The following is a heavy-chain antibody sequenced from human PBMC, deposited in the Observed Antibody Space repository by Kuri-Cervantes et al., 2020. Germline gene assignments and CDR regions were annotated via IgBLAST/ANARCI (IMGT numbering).Heavy chain of an antibody. CDR3: ARSGTRDAFDI. V-gene: IGHV1-69*05. Sequence: SVKVSCKASGGTFSSYAISWVRQAPGQGLEWMGGIIPIFGTANYAQKFQGRVTMTRNTSISTAYMELSSLRSEDTAVYYCARSGTRDAFDIWGQGTMVTVSS. J-gene: IGHJ3*02. CDR1: GGTFSSYA. CDR2: IIPIFGTA. D-gene: IGHD2-8*01.